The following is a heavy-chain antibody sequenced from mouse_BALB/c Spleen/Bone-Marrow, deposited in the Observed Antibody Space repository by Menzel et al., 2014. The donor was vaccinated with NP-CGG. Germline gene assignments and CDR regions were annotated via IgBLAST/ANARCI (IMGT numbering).Heavy chain of an antibody. CDR2: INSNGGST. D-gene: IGHD1-1*01. J-gene: IGHJ2*01. CDR1: GFTFSSYG. CDR3: ARDNYGSSFDY. V-gene: IGHV5-6-3*01. Sequence: EVQLVESGGGLVQPGGSLKLSCAASGFTFSSYGMSWVRQTPDKRLELVATINSNGGSTYYPDSVKGRFTISRDNAKNTLYLQMSSLKSEDTAMYYCARDNYGSSFDYWGQGTTLTVSS.